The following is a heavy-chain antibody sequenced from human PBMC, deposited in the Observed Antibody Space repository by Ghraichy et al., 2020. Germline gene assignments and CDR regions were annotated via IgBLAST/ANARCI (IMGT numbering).Heavy chain of an antibody. J-gene: IGHJ4*02. CDR3: ARHGSYSFDY. D-gene: IGHD3-16*02. Sequence: GGSLRLSCAASGLPFTSRWMSWVRQAPGKGLEWVASIKQDGSEKYYVDSVKGRFTISRDNTKNSLYLQMNSLRAEDTAIYYCARHGSYSFDYWGQGTLVTVSS. CDR2: IKQDGSEK. CDR1: GLPFTSRW. V-gene: IGHV3-7*01.